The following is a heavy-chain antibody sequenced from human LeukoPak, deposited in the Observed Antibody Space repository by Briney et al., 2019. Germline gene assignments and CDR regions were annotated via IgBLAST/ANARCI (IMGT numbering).Heavy chain of an antibody. CDR1: GYTFTSYG. D-gene: IGHD2-2*02. CDR2: MNGYNGNT. Sequence: ASVKVSCKASGYTFTSYGITWVRQAPGQGLEWMGWMNGYNGNTNYAQKLQGRVTMTTDTSTSTAYMELRSLRSDDTAVYYCARASLYCSSTSSYTNYWGQGTLVIVSS. V-gene: IGHV1-18*01. J-gene: IGHJ4*02. CDR3: ARASLYCSSTSSYTNY.